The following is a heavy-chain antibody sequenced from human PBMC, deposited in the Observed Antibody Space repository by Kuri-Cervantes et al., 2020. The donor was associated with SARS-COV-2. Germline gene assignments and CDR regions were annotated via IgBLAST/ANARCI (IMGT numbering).Heavy chain of an antibody. D-gene: IGHD3-16*01. J-gene: IGHJ4*02. CDR2: INHSGRT. V-gene: IGHV4-34*01. CDR3: AGSPGGVFDC. CDR1: GGSFSAYY. Sequence: SRTLSLTCAVYGGSFSAYYWSWIRQPPGKGLEWIGEINHSGRTNYNPSLKSRVTISVDTSKHQLSLKLSSVTAADTAVYYCAGSPGGVFDCWGQGTLVTVSS.